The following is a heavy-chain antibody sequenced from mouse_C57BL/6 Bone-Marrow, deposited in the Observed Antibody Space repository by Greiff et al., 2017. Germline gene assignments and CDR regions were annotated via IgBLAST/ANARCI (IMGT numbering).Heavy chain of an antibody. J-gene: IGHJ1*03. CDR3: SRQVTTVLATKYFDV. V-gene: IGHV5-9*01. D-gene: IGHD1-1*01. CDR1: GFTFSSYT. CDR2: ISGGGGNT. Sequence: EVKLVESGGGLVKPGGSLKLSCAASGFTFSSYTMSWVRQTPEKRLQWVAAISGGGGNTYYPDSVKGRFPISRDNDKNILYLQMSSLRSEDTALYYCSRQVTTVLATKYFDVWGTGTTVNVSS.